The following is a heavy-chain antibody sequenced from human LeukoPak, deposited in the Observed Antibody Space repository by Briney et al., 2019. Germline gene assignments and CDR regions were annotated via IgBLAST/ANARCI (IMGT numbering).Heavy chain of an antibody. CDR1: GGSISSSSYY. J-gene: IGHJ4*02. CDR3: ATQLGIAVAK. Sequence: SETLSLTCTVSGGSISSSSYYWGWIRQPPGKGLEWIGSIYYSGSTYYNPSLKSRVTISVDTSKNQFSLKLSSVTAADTAVYYCATQLGIAVAKWGQGTLVTVSS. CDR2: IYYSGST. V-gene: IGHV4-39*07. D-gene: IGHD6-19*01.